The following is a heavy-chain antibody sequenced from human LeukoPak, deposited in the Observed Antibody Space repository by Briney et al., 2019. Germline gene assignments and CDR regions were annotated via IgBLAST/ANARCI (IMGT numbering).Heavy chain of an antibody. D-gene: IGHD3-22*01. CDR3: ARDLRYDSSGWAFDY. J-gene: IGHJ4*02. CDR2: IYYSGST. Sequence: SETLSLACTVSGGSISSYYWSWIRQPPGKGLEWIGYIYYSGSTNYNPSLKSRVTISVDTSKNQFSLKLSSVTAADTAVYYCARDLRYDSSGWAFDYWGQGTLVTVSS. V-gene: IGHV4-59*01. CDR1: GGSISSYY.